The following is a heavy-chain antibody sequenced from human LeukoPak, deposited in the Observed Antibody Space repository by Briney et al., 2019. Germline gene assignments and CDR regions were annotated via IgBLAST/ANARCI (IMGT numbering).Heavy chain of an antibody. D-gene: IGHD3-22*01. CDR2: IIPIFGTA. CDR3: ARDQSYYDSSGYYLPYWFDP. V-gene: IGHV1-69*13. CDR1: GGTFSSYA. J-gene: IGHJ5*02. Sequence: VASVKVSCTASGGTFSSYAISWVRQAPGQGLEWMGGIIPIFGTANYAQKFQGRVTITADESTSTAYMELSSLRSEDTAVYYCARDQSYYDSSGYYLPYWFDPWGQGTLVTVSS.